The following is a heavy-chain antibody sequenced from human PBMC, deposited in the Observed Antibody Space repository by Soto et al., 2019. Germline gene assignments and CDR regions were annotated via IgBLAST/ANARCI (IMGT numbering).Heavy chain of an antibody. CDR3: ARGRSRAGAARHPFDY. V-gene: IGHV3-33*01. CDR1: GFTFSSYG. CDR2: IWYDGSNK. J-gene: IGHJ4*02. D-gene: IGHD2-15*01. Sequence: GGSLRLSCEASGFTFSSYGMHWDRQPQGKGLEWVSVIWYDGSNKYYADSVKGRLTISRDNSKNTLYLQFNSLRAEATAVYDCARGRSRAGAARHPFDYWGQGTLVTVSS.